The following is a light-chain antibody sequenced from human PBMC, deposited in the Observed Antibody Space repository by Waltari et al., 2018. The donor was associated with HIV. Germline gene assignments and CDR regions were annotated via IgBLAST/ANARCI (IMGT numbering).Light chain of an antibody. Sequence: DIVLTQSPGTLSLSPGESATLSCRASESVNRDFLAWYQQRPGQAPRVLVYGASTRALGIPDRFSGSGSGTDFTLTISRLEPEDFAVYYCQQYGISPRIFGQGTKVE. V-gene: IGKV3-20*01. CDR3: QQYGISPRI. CDR2: GAS. CDR1: ESVNRDF. J-gene: IGKJ1*01.